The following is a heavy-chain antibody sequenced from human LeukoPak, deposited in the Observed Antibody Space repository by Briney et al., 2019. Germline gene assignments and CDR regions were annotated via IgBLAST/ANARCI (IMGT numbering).Heavy chain of an antibody. CDR2: IYYSGST. J-gene: IGHJ4*02. CDR1: GASISSSNYY. Sequence: SETLSLTCTVSGASISSSNYYWDWIRQPPGKGLEWIGSIYYSGSTYYNPSLKSRVTISVDTSKKQFSLKLSFVTAADTAVYYCARRGAWSGFYDYWGQGTLVTVSS. CDR3: ARRGAWSGFYDY. D-gene: IGHD3-3*01. V-gene: IGHV4-39*01.